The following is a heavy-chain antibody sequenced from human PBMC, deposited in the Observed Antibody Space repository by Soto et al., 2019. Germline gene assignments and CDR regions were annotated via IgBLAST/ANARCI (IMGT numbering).Heavy chain of an antibody. V-gene: IGHV1-69*06. Sequence: SVKVSCTASGGTFSSYAISWVRQAPGQGLEWMGGIIPIFGTANYAQKFQGRVTITADKSTSTAYMELSSLRSEDTAVYYCARVAAAGTTAFDIWGQGTMVTVSS. CDR2: IIPIFGTA. D-gene: IGHD6-13*01. CDR1: GGTFSSYA. CDR3: ARVAAAGTTAFDI. J-gene: IGHJ3*02.